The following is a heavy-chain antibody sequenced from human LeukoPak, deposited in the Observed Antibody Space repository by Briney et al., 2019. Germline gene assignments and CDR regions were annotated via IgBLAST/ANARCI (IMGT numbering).Heavy chain of an antibody. CDR2: IYYSGST. Sequence: MSSETLSLTCTVSGGSISSYYWSWIRQPPGKGLEWIGYIYYSGSTNYNPPLKSRVTISVDTSKNQFSLKLSSVTAADTAVYYCARRRYMAYFDYWGQGTLVTVSS. D-gene: IGHD5-18*01. J-gene: IGHJ4*02. V-gene: IGHV4-59*08. CDR1: GGSISSYY. CDR3: ARRRYMAYFDY.